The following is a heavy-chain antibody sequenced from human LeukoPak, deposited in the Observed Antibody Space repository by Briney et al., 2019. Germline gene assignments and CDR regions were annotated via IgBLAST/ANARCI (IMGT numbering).Heavy chain of an antibody. V-gene: IGHV4-4*07. CDR2: IYTSGST. J-gene: IGHJ4*02. D-gene: IGHD2-2*01. CDR1: GGSISSYY. Sequence: SETLSLTCTVSGGSISSYYWSWIRQPAGKGLEWIGRIYTSGSTNYNPSLKSRVTMSVDTSKNQFSLKLSSVTAADTAVYYCARGLDCSSTSCLDRYFDYWGQGTLVTVSS. CDR3: ARGLDCSSTSCLDRYFDY.